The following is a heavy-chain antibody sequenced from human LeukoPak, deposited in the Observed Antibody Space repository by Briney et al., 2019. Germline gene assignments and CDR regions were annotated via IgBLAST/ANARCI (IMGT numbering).Heavy chain of an antibody. D-gene: IGHD3-16*01. J-gene: IGHJ4*02. CDR2: IRSDGSIK. V-gene: IGHV3-30*02. Sequence: PGGSLRLSCAASGFTFSNYGVHWVRQAPGMGLEWVAFIRSDGSIKYYADSVKGRFTISRDNSKNTLYLQMNSLRAEDTAVYFCAKDQPLVYFDYWGQGTLVTVSS. CDR1: GFTFSNYG. CDR3: AKDQPLVYFDY.